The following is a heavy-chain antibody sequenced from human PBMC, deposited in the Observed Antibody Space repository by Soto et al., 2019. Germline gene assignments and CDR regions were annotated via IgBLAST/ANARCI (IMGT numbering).Heavy chain of an antibody. CDR3: ARDRITTRVHVFDL. CDR1: GGTFSTYI. J-gene: IGHJ3*01. Sequence: QVQLVQSGAEVRKPGSSVKVSCKAPGGTFSTYIISWVRQAPGQGLEWMGRIIPIPDITNYAQKFQGRVTSTEDRPTSTAYMELTSLKSEDTAVYYWARDRITTRVHVFDLGGQGTMVTVSS. V-gene: IGHV1-69*08. D-gene: IGHD3-3*01. CDR2: IIPIPDIT.